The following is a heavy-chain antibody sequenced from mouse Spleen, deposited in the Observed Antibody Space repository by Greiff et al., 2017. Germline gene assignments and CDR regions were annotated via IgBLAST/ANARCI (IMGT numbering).Heavy chain of an antibody. CDR1: GYSITSGYY. D-gene: IGHD2-3*01. Sequence: EVKLQESGPGLVKPSQSLSLTCSVTGYSITSGYYWNWIRQFPGNKLEWMGYISYDGSNNYNPSLKNRISITRDTSKNQFFLKLNSVTTEDTATYYCAREGYYEGFAYWGQGTLVTVSA. CDR3: AREGYYEGFAY. CDR2: ISYDGSN. J-gene: IGHJ3*01. V-gene: IGHV3-6*01.